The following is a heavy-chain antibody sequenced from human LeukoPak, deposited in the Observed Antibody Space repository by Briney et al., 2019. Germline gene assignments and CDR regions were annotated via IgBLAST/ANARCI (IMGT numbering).Heavy chain of an antibody. D-gene: IGHD3-22*01. J-gene: IGHJ5*02. CDR3: ARDVGEHYYYDSSGPAAGFDP. V-gene: IGHV3-21*01. CDR2: ISSSSSYI. CDR1: GFTFSSYS. Sequence: GGSLRLSCAASGFTFSSYSMNWVRQAPGKGLEWVSSISSSSSYIYYADSVKGRFTISRDNAKNSLYLQMNSLRAEDTAVYYCARDVGEHYYYDSSGPAAGFDPWGQGTLVTVSS.